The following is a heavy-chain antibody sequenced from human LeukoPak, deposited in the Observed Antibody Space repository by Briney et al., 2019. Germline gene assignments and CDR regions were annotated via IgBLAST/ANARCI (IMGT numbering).Heavy chain of an antibody. CDR1: GFTFSSYG. J-gene: IGHJ4*02. Sequence: PGGSLRLSCAASGFTFSSYGMHWVRQAPGKGLEWVAVISYDGSNKYYADSVKGRFTISRDNSKNTLYLQMNSLRAEDTAVYYCAKDERYSNAPFDYWGQGTLVTVSS. CDR3: AKDERYSNAPFDY. V-gene: IGHV3-30*18. CDR2: ISYDGSNK. D-gene: IGHD4-11*01.